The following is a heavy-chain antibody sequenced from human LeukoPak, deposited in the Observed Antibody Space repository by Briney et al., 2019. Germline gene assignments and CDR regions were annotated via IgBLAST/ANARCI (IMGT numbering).Heavy chain of an antibody. J-gene: IGHJ3*02. Sequence: GRSLRLSCAASGFTFDDYAMHWVRQAPGKGLEWVSAISGSGGSTYYADSVKGRFTISRDNSKNTLYLQMNSLRAEDTAVYYCAKDRWDTAMPDAFDIWGQGTMVTVSS. CDR2: ISGSGGST. V-gene: IGHV3-23*01. D-gene: IGHD5-18*01. CDR3: AKDRWDTAMPDAFDI. CDR1: GFTFDDYA.